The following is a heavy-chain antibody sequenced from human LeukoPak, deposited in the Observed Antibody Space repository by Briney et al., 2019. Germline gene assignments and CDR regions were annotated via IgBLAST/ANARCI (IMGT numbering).Heavy chain of an antibody. V-gene: IGHV4-34*01. J-gene: IGHJ4*02. Sequence: SETLSLTCAVYGGSFSGYYWSWIRQPPGKGLEWIGEINHSGSTNYNPSLKSRVTISVDTSKNQFSLKLSSVTAADTAVYYCARHTRVEHIVVSGTFDYWGQGTLVTVSS. D-gene: IGHD2-21*01. CDR1: GGSFSGYY. CDR3: ARHTRVEHIVVSGTFDY. CDR2: INHSGST.